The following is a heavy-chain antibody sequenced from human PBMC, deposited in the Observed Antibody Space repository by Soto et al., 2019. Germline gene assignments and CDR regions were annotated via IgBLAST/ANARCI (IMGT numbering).Heavy chain of an antibody. J-gene: IGHJ6*02. CDR3: ARVAGLIPIFYGMDA. D-gene: IGHD3-3*01. Sequence: QVQLVQSGPEVKKPGASVKVSCTASGYPYTKYGITWVRQAPGQGLEWMGWISGYNGNTNYAQNMQGRVTLTTDTSMRTAYMELKSLRPDDTAIYYSARVAGLIPIFYGMDAWGQGTSVIVSS. CDR1: GYPYTKYG. CDR2: ISGYNGNT. V-gene: IGHV1-18*01.